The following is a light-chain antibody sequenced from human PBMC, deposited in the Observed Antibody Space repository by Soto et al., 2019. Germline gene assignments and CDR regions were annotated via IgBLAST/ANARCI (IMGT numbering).Light chain of an antibody. Sequence: EIVMTQSPATLSVSPGERATLSCRASQSVGSKLAWYQQKPGQAPRLLIYGASTRATGIPASFSGSGSGTGFTLTISSLQSEDFAVYYCQQYNSWPLTFGGGTKVEIK. CDR3: QQYNSWPLT. CDR2: GAS. V-gene: IGKV3-15*01. J-gene: IGKJ4*01. CDR1: QSVGSK.